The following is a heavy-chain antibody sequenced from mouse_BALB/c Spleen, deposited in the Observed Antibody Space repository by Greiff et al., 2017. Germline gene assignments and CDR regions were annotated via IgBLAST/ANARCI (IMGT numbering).Heavy chain of an antibody. J-gene: IGHJ4*01. D-gene: IGHD2-12*01. CDR2: IDPANGNT. CDR3: ARAREYCYGDAMDY. CDR1: GFNIKDTY. V-gene: IGHV14-3*02. Sequence: VQLKESGAELVKPGASVKLSCTASGFNIKDTYMHWVKQRPEQGLEWIGRIDPANGNTKYDPKFQGKATITADTSSNTAYLQLSSLTSEDTAVYYCARAREYCYGDAMDYWGQGTSVTVSS.